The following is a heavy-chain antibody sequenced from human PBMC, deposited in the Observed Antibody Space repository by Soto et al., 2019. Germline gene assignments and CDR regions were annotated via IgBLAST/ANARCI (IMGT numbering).Heavy chain of an antibody. Sequence: PGGSLRLSCAASGFTFSSYGMHWVRQAPGKGLEWVAVISYDGSNKYYADSVKGRFTISRDNSKNTLYLQMNSLRAEDTAVYYCAKVRGLRSMTPSFDPWGQGTLVTVSS. CDR3: AKVRGLRSMTPSFDP. CDR1: GFTFSSYG. J-gene: IGHJ5*02. CDR2: ISYDGSNK. D-gene: IGHD3-22*01. V-gene: IGHV3-30*18.